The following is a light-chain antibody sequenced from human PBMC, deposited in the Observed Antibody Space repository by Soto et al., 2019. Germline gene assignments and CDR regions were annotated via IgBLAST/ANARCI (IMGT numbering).Light chain of an antibody. V-gene: IGLV2-11*01. CDR2: AVD. J-gene: IGLJ3*02. CDR1: SNVVASFQY. CDR3: HSYTGIYSTWV. Sequence: QSALTQPRSVSGSPGQSVTISCTGSSNVVASFQYACWYQQHPGKAPKLIIYAVDHRPSGVPDRFSGSRSGNTASLTISGLQAEDEADYYCHSYTGIYSTWVFGGGTKVTVL.